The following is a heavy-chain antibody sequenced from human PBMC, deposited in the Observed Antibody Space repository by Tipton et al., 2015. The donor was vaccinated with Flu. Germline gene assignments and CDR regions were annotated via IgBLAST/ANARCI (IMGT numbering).Heavy chain of an antibody. J-gene: IGHJ4*02. CDR2: IYLTGST. CDR1: GDSVRSGRHY. D-gene: IGHD2-21*01. Sequence: LRLSCTVSGDSVRSGRHYWSWIRQPAGKGLEWIGRIYLTGSTNYSPSLKGRGTISVDTSKNQFSLKLPSVTAADTAVYYCARTRIVPWGNDVIAGYFDYWSQGTLVTVSS. CDR3: ARTRIVPWGNDVIAGYFDY. V-gene: IGHV4-61*02.